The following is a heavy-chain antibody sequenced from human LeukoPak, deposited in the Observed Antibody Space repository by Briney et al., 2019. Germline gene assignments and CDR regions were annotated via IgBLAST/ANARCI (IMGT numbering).Heavy chain of an antibody. D-gene: IGHD2-15*01. CDR1: GFTFSTYW. Sequence: GRSLTPSCAASGFTFSTYWMHWVRQAPGKGLVWVSRINSDGSSTSYADSVKGRFTISRDIPKNTLYLQMNSLRAEDTAVYYCARDGGYCSGGSCYSGDYLDYWGQGTLVTVSS. CDR3: ARDGGYCSGGSCYSGDYLDY. V-gene: IGHV3-74*01. CDR2: INSDGSST. J-gene: IGHJ4*02.